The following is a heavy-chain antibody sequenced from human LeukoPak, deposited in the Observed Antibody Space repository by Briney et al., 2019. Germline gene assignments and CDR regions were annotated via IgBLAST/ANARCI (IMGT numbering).Heavy chain of an antibody. V-gene: IGHV3-30*18. CDR2: ISYDGSNK. CDR3: AKNGFTFGGLIDINFDC. Sequence: GGSLRLSCAASGFTFGTYGMHWVRQAPGKGLEWVAVISYDGSNKFNGDSVKGRFTISRDNSKNTLYLQMNSLRPEDTAVYYCAKNGFTFGGLIDINFDCWGQGTLVTVSS. D-gene: IGHD3-16*02. CDR1: GFTFGTYG. J-gene: IGHJ4*02.